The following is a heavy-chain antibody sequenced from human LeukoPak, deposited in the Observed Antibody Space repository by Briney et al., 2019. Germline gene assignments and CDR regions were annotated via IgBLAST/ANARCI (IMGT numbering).Heavy chain of an antibody. CDR1: GGSISSNNW. J-gene: IGHJ4*02. Sequence: SETLSLTCAVSGGSISSNNWWSWVRQPPGKGLEWIGEIYHSGSSNYNPSLKSRVTISVDKSKNQFSLKLSSVTAADTAVYYCARLQYSSSSANFDYWGQGTLVTVSS. CDR3: ARLQYSSSSANFDY. V-gene: IGHV4-4*02. D-gene: IGHD6-6*01. CDR2: IYHSGSS.